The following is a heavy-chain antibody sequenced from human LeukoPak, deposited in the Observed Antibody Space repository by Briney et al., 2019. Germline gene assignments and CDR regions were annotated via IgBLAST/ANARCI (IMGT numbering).Heavy chain of an antibody. CDR3: VIVGATAPDY. V-gene: IGHV3-23*01. Sequence: PPGGSLRLSCAASGFTFSSYAMSWVRQAPGKGLEWVSAISGSGGSTYYADSVKGRFTNCRDNSKNTLYLQMNSRRADDTAVYYRVIVGATAPDYWGQGTLVTVSS. CDR1: GFTFSSYA. J-gene: IGHJ4*02. D-gene: IGHD1-26*01. CDR2: ISGSGGST.